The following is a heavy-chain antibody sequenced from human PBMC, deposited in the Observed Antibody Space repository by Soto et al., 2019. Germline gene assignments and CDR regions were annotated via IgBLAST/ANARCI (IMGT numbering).Heavy chain of an antibody. CDR3: ARVLSAYSYGPTDY. CDR2: ISYDGSNK. D-gene: IGHD5-18*01. CDR1: GFTFSTYA. V-gene: IGHV3-30-3*01. J-gene: IGHJ4*02. Sequence: SLRLSCAVSGFTFSTYAMHWVRQAPGKGLEWVAIISYDGSNKYYADSVKGRFTISRDNSKNTLYLQMNSLRAEDTAVYYCARVLSAYSYGPTDYWGQGTLVTVSS.